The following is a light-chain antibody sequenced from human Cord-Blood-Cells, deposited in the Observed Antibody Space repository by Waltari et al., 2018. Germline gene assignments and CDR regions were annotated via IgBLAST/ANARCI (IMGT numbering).Light chain of an antibody. Sequence: DIQMTQSPSSLSASVGDRVTITCRASQGISSWLAWYQQKPEKAPKSLIYAASSLQSGVPSRVSGSGSGTDFTLTIRRLQPEDFATYYCQQYNSYPITFGQGTRLEIK. CDR1: QGISSW. CDR2: AAS. CDR3: QQYNSYPIT. V-gene: IGKV1D-16*01. J-gene: IGKJ5*01.